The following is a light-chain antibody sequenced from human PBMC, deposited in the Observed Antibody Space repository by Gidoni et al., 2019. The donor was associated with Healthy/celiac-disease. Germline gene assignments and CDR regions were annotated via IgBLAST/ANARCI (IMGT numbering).Light chain of an antibody. CDR3: QVWDSSSDLFYV. V-gene: IGLV3-21*04. J-gene: IGLJ1*01. CDR1: NIGSKS. CDR2: YDS. Sequence: VLTQPPPVSVAPGKTARITCGGNNIGSKSVHWYQQKPGQAPVLVIYYDSDRPSGIPERFSGSNSGNTATLTISRVEAGDEADYYCQVWDSSSDLFYVFGTGTKVTVL.